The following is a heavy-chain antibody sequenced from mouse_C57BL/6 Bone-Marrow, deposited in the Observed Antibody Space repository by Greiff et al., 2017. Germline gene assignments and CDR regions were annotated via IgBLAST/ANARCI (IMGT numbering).Heavy chain of an antibody. J-gene: IGHJ3*01. CDR1: GYTFTSYW. CDR3: ARSTDYYGSSLAY. V-gene: IGHV1-61*01. D-gene: IGHD1-1*01. CDR2: IYPSDSET. Sequence: QVQLQQPGAELVRPGSSVKLSCKASGYTFTSYWMDWVKQRPGQGLEWIGNIYPSDSETHYNQKFKDKATLTVDKSSSTAYMQLSSLTSEDSAVYYCARSTDYYGSSLAYWGQGTLVTVSA.